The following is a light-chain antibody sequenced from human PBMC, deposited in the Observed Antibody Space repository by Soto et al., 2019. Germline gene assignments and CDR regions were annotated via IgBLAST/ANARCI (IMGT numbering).Light chain of an antibody. J-gene: IGLJ1*01. V-gene: IGLV1-44*01. CDR1: SSNIGRNA. CDR2: SNN. Sequence: QSVLTQPPSASGTPGQRVTISCSGSSSNIGRNAVNWYQQLPGTAPKLLIYSNNQRPSGVPDRFSGSKSGTSASLAISGLQSEDEADYYCAAWDDSLNGFYVFGTGTKVTVL. CDR3: AAWDDSLNGFYV.